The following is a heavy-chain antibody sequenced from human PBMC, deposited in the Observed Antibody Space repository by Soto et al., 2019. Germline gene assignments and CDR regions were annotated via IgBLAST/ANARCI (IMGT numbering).Heavy chain of an antibody. CDR1: GYAFTTYG. V-gene: IGHV1-18*01. Sequence: QVHLVQSGAEVKKPGASVKVSCKGSGYAFTTYGITWVRQAPGQGLEWMGWISAHNGNTNYAQKLQGRGTVTRDTSTSTAYMERRSLRSDDTGGDYCARGRYGDYWGQGALVTVSS. CDR3: ARGRYGDY. D-gene: IGHD1-1*01. CDR2: ISAHNGNT. J-gene: IGHJ4*02.